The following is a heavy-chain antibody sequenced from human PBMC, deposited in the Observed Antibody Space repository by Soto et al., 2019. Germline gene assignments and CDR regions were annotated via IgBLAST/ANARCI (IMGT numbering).Heavy chain of an antibody. Sequence: SETLSLTCTVSGVSITSYFWSWIRQTPGKGLDWIGSISFSGATYSNPSLKGRAALSVDTSENHLSLTLNSVTSADTAVYFCARDRRDGYKRYFDFWGQGNPVTVSS. J-gene: IGHJ4*02. V-gene: IGHV4-59*01. CDR1: GVSITSYF. CDR3: ARDRRDGYKRYFDF. D-gene: IGHD5-12*01. CDR2: ISFSGAT.